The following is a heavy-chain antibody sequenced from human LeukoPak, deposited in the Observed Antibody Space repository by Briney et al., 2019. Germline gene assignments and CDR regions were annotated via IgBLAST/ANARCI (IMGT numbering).Heavy chain of an antibody. CDR2: IKEDGSEI. CDR1: GFTFSTYW. CDR3: ARPSFSSGSYFDH. D-gene: IGHD6-19*01. Sequence: GGSLRPSCAASGFTFSTYWMSWVRQAPGKGLEWVANIKEDGSEIYYVDFVKGRFTISRDNTKTSLYLQMNSLRAEDTAVYYCARPSFSSGSYFDHWGQGPLVTVSS. V-gene: IGHV3-7*01. J-gene: IGHJ4*02.